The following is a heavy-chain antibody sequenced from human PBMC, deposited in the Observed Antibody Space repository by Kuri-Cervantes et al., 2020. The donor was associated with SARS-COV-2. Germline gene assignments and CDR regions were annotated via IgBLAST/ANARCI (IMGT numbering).Heavy chain of an antibody. Sequence: GGSLRLSCAASGFTFSSYWMSWVRQAPGKGLEWVANIKRDGSEKYYVDSVKGRFTISRDNAKNSLYLQMNSLRAEDTAVYYCARDQSDSSGWYAEEDYYYMDVWGKGTTVTVSS. CDR3: ARDQSDSSGWYAEEDYYYMDV. CDR1: GFTFSSYW. V-gene: IGHV3-7*01. D-gene: IGHD6-19*01. J-gene: IGHJ6*03. CDR2: IKRDGSEK.